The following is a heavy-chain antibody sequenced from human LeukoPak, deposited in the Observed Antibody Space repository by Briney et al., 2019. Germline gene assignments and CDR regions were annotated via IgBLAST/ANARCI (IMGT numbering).Heavy chain of an antibody. CDR2: NRYDGSNK. V-gene: IGHV3-30*02. Sequence: GGSLRLSCAASAFTFSSYGMHWVRQAPGKGLEWVAFNRYDGSNKYYADSVKGRFTISRDNAKNSLYLQMNSLRAEDTAVYYCASWRWLQNEYYFDYWGQGTLVTVSS. CDR1: AFTFSSYG. J-gene: IGHJ4*02. D-gene: IGHD5-24*01. CDR3: ASWRWLQNEYYFDY.